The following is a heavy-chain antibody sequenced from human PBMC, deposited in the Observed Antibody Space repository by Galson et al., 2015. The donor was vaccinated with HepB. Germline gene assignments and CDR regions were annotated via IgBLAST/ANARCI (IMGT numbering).Heavy chain of an antibody. V-gene: IGHV3-33*01. J-gene: IGHJ6*02. CDR1: GFIFTHYG. CDR2: IWYDGSKK. D-gene: IGHD3-3*01. Sequence: SLRLSCAASGFIFTHYGMHWVRQAPGKGLEWAAVIWYDGSKKYYADSMKGRFTISRDNSKNTLYLQMNSLRAEDTAVYYCARGLIWSGPPYHYGLDVWGQGTTVTVSS. CDR3: ARGLIWSGPPYHYGLDV.